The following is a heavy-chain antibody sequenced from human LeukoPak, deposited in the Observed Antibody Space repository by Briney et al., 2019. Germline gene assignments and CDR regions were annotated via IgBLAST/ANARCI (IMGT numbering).Heavy chain of an antibody. CDR1: GFSLSTNEVG. CDR3: AHRRGIVGHGYYFDY. Sequence: SGPTLVNPTQTLTLTCTFSGFSLSTNEVGVGWIRQPPGKALEWLALSYGNDDKRYSPALKRRLTITKDTSKNQVVLTMTNMDPVDTATYYCAHRRGIVGHGYYFDYWGQGTLVTVSS. D-gene: IGHD1-26*01. J-gene: IGHJ4*02. CDR2: SYGNDDK. V-gene: IGHV2-5*01.